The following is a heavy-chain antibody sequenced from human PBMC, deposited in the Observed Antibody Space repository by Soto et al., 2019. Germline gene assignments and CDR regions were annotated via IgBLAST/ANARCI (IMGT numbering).Heavy chain of an antibody. V-gene: IGHV4-59*01. CDR3: ARDLWGYCGADCYPLDV. Sequence: QVRLQESGPGLVKPSETLSLTCTVSGGSISRYYWSWIRQPPGKGLEWIGYMYNTGTTIYNPSLKRRVTISVDTSKHQFSLKLNSVTAADTAVYYCARDLWGYCGADCYPLDVWGQGTTVTVSS. CDR1: GGSISRYY. J-gene: IGHJ6*02. CDR2: MYNTGTT. D-gene: IGHD2-21*02.